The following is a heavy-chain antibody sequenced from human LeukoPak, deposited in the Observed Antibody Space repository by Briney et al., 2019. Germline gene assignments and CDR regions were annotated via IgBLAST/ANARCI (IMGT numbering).Heavy chain of an antibody. V-gene: IGHV4-34*01. D-gene: IGHD1-7*01. J-gene: IGHJ5*02. CDR1: GGSFSGYY. CDR3: ARVPVGVELQSLGFDP. Sequence: SETLSLTCAVYGGSFSGYYWSWIRQPPGKGLEWIGEINHSGSTNYNPSLKSRVTISVDTSKNQFSLKLSSVTAADTAVYYCARVPVGVELQSLGFDPWGQGTLVTVSS. CDR2: INHSGST.